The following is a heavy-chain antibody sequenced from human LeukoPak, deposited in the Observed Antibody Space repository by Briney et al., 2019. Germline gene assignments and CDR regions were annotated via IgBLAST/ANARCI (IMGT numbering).Heavy chain of an antibody. V-gene: IGHV3-30*18. D-gene: IGHD3-9*01. CDR3: AKGFHGFDPQDY. CDR2: ISYDGSDK. CDR1: GFTFSSYA. Sequence: GGSLRLSCPASGFTFSSYAMLWVRQAPGKGLEWVAVISYDGSDKYYADSVKGRFTISRGNSKNTLYLQMNSLRAEDTAVYYCAKGFHGFDPQDYWGQGTLVTVSS. J-gene: IGHJ4*02.